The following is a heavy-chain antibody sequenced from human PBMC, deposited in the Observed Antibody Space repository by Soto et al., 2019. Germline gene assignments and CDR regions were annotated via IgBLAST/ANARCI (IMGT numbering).Heavy chain of an antibody. J-gene: IGHJ6*02. CDR3: ARDGGKLELHTHYYYCYGMDV. D-gene: IGHD1-7*01. Sequence: QVQLVQSGAEVKKPGASVKVSCKASGYTFTGYYMHWVRQAPGQGLEWMGWINPNSGGTNYAQKFHGRVTLTRDTSISTAYMELSRLRSDDTAVYYCARDGGKLELHTHYYYCYGMDVWGQGTTVTVSS. V-gene: IGHV1-2*02. CDR1: GYTFTGYY. CDR2: INPNSGGT.